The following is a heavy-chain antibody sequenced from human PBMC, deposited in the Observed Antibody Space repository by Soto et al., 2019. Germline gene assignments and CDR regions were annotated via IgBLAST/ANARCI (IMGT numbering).Heavy chain of an antibody. V-gene: IGHV3-9*01. Sequence: EVQLVESGGGLVQPGRSLRLSCAASGFTFDDSAMHWVRQPPGKGLEWVSGIGSNSGGIGYADSVKGRFTISRDNAKNSLYLQMNSLRAEDTALYYCAKCLSEGYFDSWGQGTLVTVSS. J-gene: IGHJ4*02. CDR1: GFTFDDSA. CDR3: AKCLSEGYFDS. CDR2: IGSNSGGI.